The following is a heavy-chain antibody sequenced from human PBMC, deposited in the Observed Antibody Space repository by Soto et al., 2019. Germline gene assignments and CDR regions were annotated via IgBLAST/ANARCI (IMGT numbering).Heavy chain of an antibody. CDR2: IIPIFGTA. V-gene: IGHV1-69*06. J-gene: IGHJ6*02. CDR3: ASDYYYYYGMDV. Sequence: SVKVSCKASGYTFTSYGISWVRQAPGQGLEWMGGIIPIFGTANYAQKFQGRVTITADKSTSTAYMELSSLRSEDTAVYYCASDYYYYYGMDVWGQGTTVTVSS. CDR1: GYTFTSYG.